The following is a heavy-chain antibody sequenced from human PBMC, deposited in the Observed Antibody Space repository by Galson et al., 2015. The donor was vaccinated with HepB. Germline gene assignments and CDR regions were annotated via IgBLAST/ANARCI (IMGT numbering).Heavy chain of an antibody. CDR2: INTNTGNP. V-gene: IGHV7-4-1*02. CDR3: AREADILTGIFYYYYYMDV. D-gene: IGHD3-9*01. Sequence: SVKVSCKASGYTFTSYAMNWVRQAPGQGLEWMGWINTNTGNPTYAQGFTGRFVFSLDTSVSTAYLQISSLKAEDTAVYYCAREADILTGIFYYYYYMDVWGKGTTVTVSS. CDR1: GYTFTSYA. J-gene: IGHJ6*03.